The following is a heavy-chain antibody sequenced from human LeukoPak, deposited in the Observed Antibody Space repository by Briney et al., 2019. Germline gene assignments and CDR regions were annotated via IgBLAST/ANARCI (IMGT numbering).Heavy chain of an antibody. D-gene: IGHD4-17*01. Sequence: PGGSLRLSCAASGFTFSSYAMSWVRQAPGKGLEWVSSISGSGGRTYHADSVKGRFTISRDNSKNTLYLQMNSLRAEDTAVYYCATPPTVTRNYWDQGILVTVSS. J-gene: IGHJ4*02. V-gene: IGHV3-23*01. CDR2: ISGSGGRT. CDR3: ATPPTVTRNY. CDR1: GFTFSSYA.